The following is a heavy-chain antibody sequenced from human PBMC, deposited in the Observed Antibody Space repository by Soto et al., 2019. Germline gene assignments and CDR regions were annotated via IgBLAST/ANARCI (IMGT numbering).Heavy chain of an antibody. CDR2: FYYSENT. CDR1: GASLSSSY. J-gene: IGHJ5*02. CDR3: AWGLFGYYDSIGPTNHNWFDP. Sequence: SETLSLTCTVSGASLSSSYWSWFRQTPGKGQKWIGYFYYSENTKYNSSLKSRVTISGDTSKNQFSLKLSSVTAADTAVYYCAWGLFGYYDSIGPTNHNWFDPWCQGTLVTVSS. D-gene: IGHD3-22*01. V-gene: IGHV4-59*08.